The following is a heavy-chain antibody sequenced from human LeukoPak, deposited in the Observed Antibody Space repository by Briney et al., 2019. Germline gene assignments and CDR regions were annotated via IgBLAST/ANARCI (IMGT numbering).Heavy chain of an antibody. CDR3: ARDVRSGWYRDYFDY. Sequence: GGSLRLSCAASGFTFSSYWMSWVRQAPGKGLQWVANIKEDGSEKYYVDSVKGRFTNSRDNAKNSLYLQMNSLRAEDTAVYYCARDVRSGWYRDYFDYWGEGTLVTVSS. CDR2: IKEDGSEK. CDR1: GFTFSSYW. D-gene: IGHD6-19*01. V-gene: IGHV3-7*01. J-gene: IGHJ4*02.